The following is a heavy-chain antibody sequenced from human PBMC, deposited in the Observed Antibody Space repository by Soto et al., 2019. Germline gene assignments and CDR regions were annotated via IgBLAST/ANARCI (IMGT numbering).Heavy chain of an antibody. CDR1: GFTFSSYA. D-gene: IGHD6-19*01. V-gene: IGHV3-64*02. CDR2: ISSNGGST. Sequence: PGGSLRLSCAASGFTFSSYAMHWVRQAPGKGLEYVSAISSNGGSTYYADSVKGRFTISRDNSKNTLYLQMGSLRAEDMAVYYCAGSRIEVAVIPPTLWGQGTLVTVSS. J-gene: IGHJ4*02. CDR3: AGSRIEVAVIPPTL.